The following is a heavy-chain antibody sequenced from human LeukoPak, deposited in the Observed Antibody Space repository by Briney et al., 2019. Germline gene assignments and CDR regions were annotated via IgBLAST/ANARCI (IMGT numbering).Heavy chain of an antibody. CDR3: ARGLIASRRGIMDY. Sequence: GESLKISCKGSGYSFTSYWIGWVRQVPGKGLEWMGSIYPGDSDTRYSPSFQGQATISADKSISTAYLQWSSLKASDTAMYYCARGLIASRRGIMDYWGQGTLVTVSS. J-gene: IGHJ4*02. CDR1: GYSFTSYW. V-gene: IGHV5-51*01. D-gene: IGHD6-6*01. CDR2: IYPGDSDT.